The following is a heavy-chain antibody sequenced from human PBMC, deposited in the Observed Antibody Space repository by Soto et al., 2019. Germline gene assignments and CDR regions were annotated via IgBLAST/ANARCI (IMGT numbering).Heavy chain of an antibody. D-gene: IGHD4-17*01. CDR1: GYTFTSYG. CDR3: ARTNGDYIYYYYYMDV. V-gene: IGHV1-18*01. CDR2: ISAYNGNT. J-gene: IGHJ6*03. Sequence: ASVKVSCKASGYTFTSYGISWVRQAPGQGLEWMGWISAYNGNTNYAQKLQGRVTMTTDTSTSTAYMELRSLRSDDTAVYYCARTNGDYIYYYYYMDVWGKGTTVTVSS.